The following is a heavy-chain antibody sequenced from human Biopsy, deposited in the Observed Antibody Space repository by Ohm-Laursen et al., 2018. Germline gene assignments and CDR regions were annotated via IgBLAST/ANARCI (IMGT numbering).Heavy chain of an antibody. Sequence: SQTLSLTCDVTYGSISGHFWSWIRQAPGKGLEWIGYINHSGSTNYNPSLKSRVTMSVDTSKNQFSLRLSSVTAADTAVYYCASLGRYCSGENCYGIDYWGQGTLVTVSS. CDR2: INHSGST. J-gene: IGHJ4*02. CDR1: YGSISGHF. CDR3: ASLGRYCSGENCYGIDY. D-gene: IGHD2-15*01. V-gene: IGHV4-59*11.